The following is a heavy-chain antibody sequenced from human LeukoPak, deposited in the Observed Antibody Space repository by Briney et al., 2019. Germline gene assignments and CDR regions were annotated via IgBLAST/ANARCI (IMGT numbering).Heavy chain of an antibody. V-gene: IGHV3-74*01. D-gene: IGHD1-26*01. Sequence: PGRSLRLSCAASGFNFRNSWMHWVRHAPGKGPEWVSRSNSDGSNIRYATSVRDRFTISRDNAKNTVYLQMDSLRAEDTGLYYCARSLVGPNWFDSWGQGTLVTVSS. CDR1: GFNFRNSW. CDR2: SNSDGSNI. J-gene: IGHJ5*01. CDR3: ARSLVGPNWFDS.